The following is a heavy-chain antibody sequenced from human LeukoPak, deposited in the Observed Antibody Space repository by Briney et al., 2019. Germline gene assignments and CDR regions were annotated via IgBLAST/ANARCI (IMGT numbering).Heavy chain of an antibody. CDR1: GFNVSNSY. CDR2: IYSGGST. Sequence: GGSLRLSCAASGFNVSNSYISWVRQAPGKGLEWVSVIYSGGSTKYADSVKARFTISRDNSKNTVYLQMNRLRADDTAVYYCARATRDNWGQGTLVTVSS. CDR3: ARATRDN. V-gene: IGHV3-53*01. J-gene: IGHJ4*02.